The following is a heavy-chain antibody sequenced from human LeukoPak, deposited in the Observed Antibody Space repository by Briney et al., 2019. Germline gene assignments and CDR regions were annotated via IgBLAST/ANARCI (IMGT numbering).Heavy chain of an antibody. CDR3: ARARFGDLFFDY. V-gene: IGHV4-39*07. J-gene: IGHJ4*02. CDR2: IYYSGST. Sequence: PSETLSLTCTVSGGSISSSSYYWGWIRQPPGKGLEWIGSIYYSGSTYYNPSLKSRVTISVDTSKNQFSLNLSSVTAADTAVYYCARARFGDLFFDYWGQGTLVTVSS. D-gene: IGHD3-10*01. CDR1: GGSISSSSYY.